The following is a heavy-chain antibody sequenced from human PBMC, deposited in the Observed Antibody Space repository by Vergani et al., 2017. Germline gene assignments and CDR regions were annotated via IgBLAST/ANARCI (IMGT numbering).Heavy chain of an antibody. CDR2: IYSTGST. Sequence: QVQLEESGPGLVKPSETLSLTSTVSGGSFNTYYWSWIRQSPGKGLEWIGYIYSTGSTNYNPSLNSRVTMSVDTSKNQFSLKLSSVTAADTAVYYCARFGPYGDWYYFDYWGQGTLVTVSS. D-gene: IGHD4-17*01. CDR3: ARFGPYGDWYYFDY. J-gene: IGHJ4*02. V-gene: IGHV4-59*13. CDR1: GGSFNTYY.